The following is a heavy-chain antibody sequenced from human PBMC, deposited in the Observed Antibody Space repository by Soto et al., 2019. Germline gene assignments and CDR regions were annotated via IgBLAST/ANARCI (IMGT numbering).Heavy chain of an antibody. CDR3: ARELMTTVTFFDF. CDR1: GFTFSDHY. Sequence: PVGSLRLSCVASGFTFSDHYMDWVRQAPGKGLEWVGRTRNKANGYTTEYAASVKGRFIISRDDSKNSLYLQMNSLKTEDTAVYYCARELMTTVTFFDFWGQGTLVTVSS. D-gene: IGHD4-17*01. J-gene: IGHJ4*02. CDR2: TRNKANGYTT. V-gene: IGHV3-72*01.